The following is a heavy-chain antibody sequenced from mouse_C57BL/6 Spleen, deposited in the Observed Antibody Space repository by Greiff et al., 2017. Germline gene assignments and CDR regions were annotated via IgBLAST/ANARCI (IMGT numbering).Heavy chain of an antibody. CDR3: ARYSYAMDY. CDR2: IYPGSGNT. D-gene: IGHD2-12*01. V-gene: IGHV1-76*01. Sequence: VQLKESGAELVRPGASVKLSCKASGYTFTDYYINWVKQRPGQGLEWIARIYPGSGNTYYNEKFKGKATLTAEKSSSTAYMQLSILTSEDSAVYFCARYSYAMDYWGQGTSVTVSS. J-gene: IGHJ4*01. CDR1: GYTFTDYY.